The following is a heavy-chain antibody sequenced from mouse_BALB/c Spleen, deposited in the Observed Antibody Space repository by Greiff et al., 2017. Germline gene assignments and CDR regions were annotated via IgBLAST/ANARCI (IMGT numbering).Heavy chain of an antibody. CDR3: ARRDDGALDY. CDR1: GFTFSSYG. CDR2: ISSGGSYT. J-gene: IGHJ4*01. V-gene: IGHV5-6*03. D-gene: IGHD2-3*01. Sequence: EVMLVESGGGLVQPGGSRKLSCAASGFTFSSYGMSWVRQTPDKRLEWVATISSGGSYTYYPDSVKGRFTISRDNAKNTLYLQMSSLKSEDTAMYYCARRDDGALDYWGQGTSVTVSS.